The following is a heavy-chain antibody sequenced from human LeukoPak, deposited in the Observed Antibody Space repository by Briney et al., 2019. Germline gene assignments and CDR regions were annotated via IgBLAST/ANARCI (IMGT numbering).Heavy chain of an antibody. J-gene: IGHJ4*02. V-gene: IGHV4-61*02. D-gene: IGHD5-24*01. CDR3: AKGRRDGYNFDFDY. Sequence: KSSQTLSLTCTVSGGSISSGSYYWSWIRQPAGKGLEWIGRIYTSGSTNYNPSLKSRVTISVDTSKNQFSLKLSSVTAADTAVYYCAKGRRDGYNFDFDYWGQGTLVTVSS. CDR2: IYTSGST. CDR1: GGSISSGSYY.